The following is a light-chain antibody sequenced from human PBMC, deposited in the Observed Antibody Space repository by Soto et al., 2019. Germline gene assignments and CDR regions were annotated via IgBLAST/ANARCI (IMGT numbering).Light chain of an antibody. CDR2: EVS. V-gene: IGLV2-14*01. Sequence: QSALTQPASVSGSLGQSITISCSGTSSDVGTYNYVSWYQQYPGKAPKFMLYEVSNRPSGVSNRFSGSKSGNTASLTISGLQAEDEADYYCSSHTISGTWVFGGGTKLTVL. CDR3: SSHTISGTWV. J-gene: IGLJ3*02. CDR1: SSDVGTYNY.